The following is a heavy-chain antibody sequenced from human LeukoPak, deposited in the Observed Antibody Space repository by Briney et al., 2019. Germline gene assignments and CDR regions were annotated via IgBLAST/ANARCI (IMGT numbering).Heavy chain of an antibody. CDR1: GFSLSGSA. CDR2: LRREANSYGT. Sequence: GGSLRLSCAASGFSLSGSAMHWVRQASGKGLEWLGHLRREANSYGTVHAASVKGRFTISRDDSRNTAYLPMNSLKTEDTAVYYCTRQIGEYRSGWYYYYYMDVWGKGTTVTVSS. D-gene: IGHD6-19*01. V-gene: IGHV3-73*01. J-gene: IGHJ6*03. CDR3: TRQIGEYRSGWYYYYYMDV.